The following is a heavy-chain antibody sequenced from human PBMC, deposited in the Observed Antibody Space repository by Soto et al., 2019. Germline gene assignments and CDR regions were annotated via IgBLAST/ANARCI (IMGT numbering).Heavy chain of an antibody. D-gene: IGHD3-10*01. J-gene: IGHJ5*02. V-gene: IGHV4-30-4*08. Sequence: SGTLSLTCTVSGGSISSGGYYWNWIPQPPGKGLEWIGYIYYSGSTYYNPSLKSRVTISVDTSKNQFSLKLSSVTAADTAVYYCARDPRGYNWFDPWGQGTLVTVSS. CDR1: GGSISSGGYY. CDR2: IYYSGST. CDR3: ARDPRGYNWFDP.